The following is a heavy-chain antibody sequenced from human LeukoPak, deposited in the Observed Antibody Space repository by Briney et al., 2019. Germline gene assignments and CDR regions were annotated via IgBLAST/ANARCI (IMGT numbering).Heavy chain of an antibody. CDR3: ARRGPTYSSSWDDAFDI. CDR1: GGTFSSYA. V-gene: IGHV1-69*13. D-gene: IGHD6-13*01. CDR2: IIPIFGTA. Sequence: GASVKVSCKASGGTFSSYAISWVRQAPGQGLEWMGGIIPIFGTANYAQKFQGRVTITADESTSTAYMELSSLRSEDMAVYYCARRGPTYSSSWDDAFDIWGQGTMVTVSS. J-gene: IGHJ3*02.